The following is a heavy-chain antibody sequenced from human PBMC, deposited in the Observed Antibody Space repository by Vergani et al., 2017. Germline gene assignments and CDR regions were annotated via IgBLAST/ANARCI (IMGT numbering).Heavy chain of an antibody. CDR3: AREGRVGYCSS. J-gene: IGHJ5*02. CDR1: GFTFSNAW. D-gene: IGHD2-15*01. CDR2: IKSKTDGGTP. Sequence: EVQLVESGGGLVKPGGSLRLSCAASGFTFSNAWMSWVRQAPGKGLEWVGRIKSKTDGGTPDYAAPVKGRFTISRDDSKNTLYLQMNSLRAEDTAVYYCAREGRVGYCSSWGQGTLVTVSS. V-gene: IGHV3-15*01.